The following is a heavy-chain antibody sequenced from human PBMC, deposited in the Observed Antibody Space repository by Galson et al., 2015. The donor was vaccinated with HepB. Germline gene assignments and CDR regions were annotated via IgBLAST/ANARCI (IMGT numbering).Heavy chain of an antibody. J-gene: IGHJ5*02. Sequence: SLRLSCAASGFTFSSYAMHWVRQAPGKGLEWVAVISYDGSNKYYADSVEGRFTISRDNSKNTLYLQMNSLKAEDTAVYYCARDGVLLWFGELSHNWFDPWGQGTLVTVSS. D-gene: IGHD3-10*01. CDR1: GFTFSSYA. CDR2: ISYDGSNK. CDR3: ARDGVLLWFGELSHNWFDP. V-gene: IGHV3-30*04.